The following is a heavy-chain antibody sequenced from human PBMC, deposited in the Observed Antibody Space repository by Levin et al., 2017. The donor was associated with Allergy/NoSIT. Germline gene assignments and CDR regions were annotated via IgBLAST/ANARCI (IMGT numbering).Heavy chain of an antibody. J-gene: IGHJ4*02. V-gene: IGHV3-11*01. Sequence: GGSLRLSCAASGFTFSDFYMSWIRQAPGKGLEWVSYISGDGGTKHYADSVKGRFTISRDNAKNSLYLQMDSLRAEDTAVYYCVRDAHYYDNSGSGDYWGQGTLVSVSS. D-gene: IGHD3-22*01. CDR2: ISGDGGTK. CDR1: GFTFSDFY. CDR3: VRDAHYYDNSGSGDY.